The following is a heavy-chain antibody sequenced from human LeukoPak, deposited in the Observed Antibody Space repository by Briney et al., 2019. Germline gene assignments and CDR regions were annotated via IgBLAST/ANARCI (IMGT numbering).Heavy chain of an antibody. Sequence: GGSLRLSCAASGFTFSSYAMSWVRQAPGKGLEWVSAISGSGGSTYYADSVKGRFTISRDSSKNTLYLQMNGLRAEDTAVYYCATDPGDYYDSSGYYYDYWGQGTLVTVSS. D-gene: IGHD3-22*01. CDR2: ISGSGGST. V-gene: IGHV3-23*01. J-gene: IGHJ4*02. CDR3: ATDPGDYYDSSGYYYDY. CDR1: GFTFSSYA.